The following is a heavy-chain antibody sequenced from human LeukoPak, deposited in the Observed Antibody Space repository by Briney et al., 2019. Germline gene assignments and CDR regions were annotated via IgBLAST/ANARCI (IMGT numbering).Heavy chain of an antibody. CDR2: IYYSGST. D-gene: IGHD2-15*01. Sequence: SETLSLTCTVPGGSISSYYWNWIRQPPGKGLEWIGYIYYSGSTSYNPSLKGRVTISADTSKSQFSLKLSSVTAADTAVYYCARGYCSGGSCYSRTFDYWGQGSLVTVSS. V-gene: IGHV4-59*12. J-gene: IGHJ4*02. CDR1: GGSISSYY. CDR3: ARGYCSGGSCYSRTFDY.